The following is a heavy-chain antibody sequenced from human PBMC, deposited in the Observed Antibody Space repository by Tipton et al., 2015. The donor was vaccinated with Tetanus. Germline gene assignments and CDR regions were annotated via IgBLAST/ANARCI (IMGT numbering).Heavy chain of an antibody. CDR1: GGSFSAFY. Sequence: TLSLTCAVYGGSFSAFYWSWVRQSPGKGVGGVGEINHSGSTTYSPSFKSRVTISVDTPKNQFSLKLTSLTVADTAVYYCARGGSYSYGPRGFDLWGRGTLVTVSS. CDR2: INHSGST. D-gene: IGHD5-18*01. CDR3: ARGGSYSYGPRGFDL. V-gene: IGHV4-34*01. J-gene: IGHJ2*01.